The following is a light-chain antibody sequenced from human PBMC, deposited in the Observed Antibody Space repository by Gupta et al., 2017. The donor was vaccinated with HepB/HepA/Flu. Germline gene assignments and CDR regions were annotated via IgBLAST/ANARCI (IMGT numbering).Light chain of an antibody. Sequence: DIVMTQSPLSLPVTPGETASISCRSSQSLVHSNGYTYLDWYLQKPGQSPQVLIYLGSNRASGVPDRISGSGSGTDFTLKISRVEAEDVGVYYCMQALQTPLTFGQGTKVEIK. CDR1: QSLVHSNGYTY. CDR2: LGS. V-gene: IGKV2-28*01. CDR3: MQALQTPLT. J-gene: IGKJ1*01.